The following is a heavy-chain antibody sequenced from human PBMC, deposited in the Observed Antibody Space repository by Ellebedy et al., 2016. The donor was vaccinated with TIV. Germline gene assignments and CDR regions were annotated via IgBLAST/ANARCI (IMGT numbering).Heavy chain of an antibody. V-gene: IGHV4-59*01. J-gene: IGHJ1*01. CDR2: IYYSGST. CDR1: GGSISSYY. D-gene: IGHD1-26*01. CDR3: ARDSSGSYRLEYFQH. Sequence: MPSETLSLTCTVSGGSISSYYWSWIRQPPGKGLEWIGYIYYSGSTNYNPSLKSRVTISVDTSKNQFSLKLSSVTAADTAVYYCARDSSGSYRLEYFQHWGQGTLVTVSS.